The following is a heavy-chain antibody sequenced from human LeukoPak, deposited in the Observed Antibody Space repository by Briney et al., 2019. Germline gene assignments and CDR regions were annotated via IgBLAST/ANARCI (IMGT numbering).Heavy chain of an antibody. Sequence: SQTLSLTCTVSGGSISSGDYYWGSIRQPPGKGLEWIGYIYYSGSTYYNPSLKSRVTISVDTSKNQFSLKLSSVTAADTAVYYCARGAYDSSGYYPSFDYWGQGTLVTVSS. D-gene: IGHD3-22*01. J-gene: IGHJ4*02. V-gene: IGHV4-30-4*01. CDR2: IYYSGST. CDR3: ARGAYDSSGYYPSFDY. CDR1: GGSISSGDYY.